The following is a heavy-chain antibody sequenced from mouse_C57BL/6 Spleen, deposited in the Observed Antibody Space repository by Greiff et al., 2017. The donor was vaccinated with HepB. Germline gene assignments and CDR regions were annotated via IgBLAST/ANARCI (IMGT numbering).Heavy chain of an antibody. D-gene: IGHD2-2*01. Sequence: EVKLVESGGGLVKPGGSLKLSCAASGFTFSSYAMSWVRQTPEKRLEWVATISDGGSYTYYPDNVKGRFTISRDNAKNNLYLQMSHLKSEDTAMYYCARYGYDRYFDVWGTGTTVTVSS. CDR1: GFTFSSYA. CDR2: ISDGGSYT. V-gene: IGHV5-4*03. CDR3: ARYGYDRYFDV. J-gene: IGHJ1*03.